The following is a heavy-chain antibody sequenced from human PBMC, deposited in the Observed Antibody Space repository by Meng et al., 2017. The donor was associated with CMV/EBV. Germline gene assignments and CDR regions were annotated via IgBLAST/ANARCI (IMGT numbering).Heavy chain of an antibody. CDR2: IKSKTDGGTT. V-gene: IGHV3-15*01. Sequence: GESLKISCAASGFTFSNAWMSWVRQAPGKGLEWVGRIKSKTDGGTTDYAAPVKGRFTISRGDSKNTLYLQMNSLKTEDTAAYYCTTGHYYYGMDVWGQGTTVTVSS. CDR1: GFTFSNAW. CDR3: TTGHYYYGMDV. J-gene: IGHJ6*02.